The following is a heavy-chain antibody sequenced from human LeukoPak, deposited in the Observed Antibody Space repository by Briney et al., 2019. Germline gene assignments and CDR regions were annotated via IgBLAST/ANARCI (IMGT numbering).Heavy chain of an antibody. CDR2: ISAYNGNT. J-gene: IGHJ6*03. CDR1: GYTFTSYG. CDR3: ARDSARDGYYYYYMDV. D-gene: IGHD3-10*01. Sequence: ASVKVSCKASGYTFTSYGISWVRQAPGQGLEWMGWISAYNGNTNYAQKLQGRVTMTTDTSTSTAYMELRSLRSDDTAVYYCARDSARDGYYYYYMDVWGKGTTVTVSS. V-gene: IGHV1-18*01.